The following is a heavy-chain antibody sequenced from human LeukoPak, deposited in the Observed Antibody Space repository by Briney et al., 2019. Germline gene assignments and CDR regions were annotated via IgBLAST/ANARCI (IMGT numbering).Heavy chain of an antibody. CDR3: ARDSAEGGSSWYVDYYYYMDV. CDR1: GGSISSYY. D-gene: IGHD6-13*01. CDR2: IYTGGST. J-gene: IGHJ6*03. V-gene: IGHV4-4*07. Sequence: SEPLSLTCTVSGGSISSYYWSWIRQPAGKGLEWIGRIYTGGSTNYNPSLKSRVTMSVDTSKNQFSLKLSSVTAADTAVYYCARDSAEGGSSWYVDYYYYMDVWGKGTTVTVSS.